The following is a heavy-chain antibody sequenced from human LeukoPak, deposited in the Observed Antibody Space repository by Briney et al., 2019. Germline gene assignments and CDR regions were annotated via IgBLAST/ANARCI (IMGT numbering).Heavy chain of an antibody. V-gene: IGHV3-30*04. CDR1: GFTFSSCA. CDR3: AREVGY. J-gene: IGHJ4*02. Sequence: PGGSLRLSCAASGFTFSSCAMHWVRQAPGKGLEWVAVISYDGSNIYYADSVNARFTISRDNSKNTLYLQMNSLRSEDTAVYYCAREVGYWGQGTLVTVSS. CDR2: ISYDGSNI.